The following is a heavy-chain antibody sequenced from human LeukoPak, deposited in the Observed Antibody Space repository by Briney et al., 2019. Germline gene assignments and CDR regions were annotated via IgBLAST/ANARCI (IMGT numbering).Heavy chain of an antibody. CDR1: GYTFTSYY. Sequence: VASVKVSCKASGYTFTSYYMHWVRQAPGQGLEWMGIINPSGGSTSYAQKFQGRVTMTRDTSTSTVYMELSSLRSEDTAVYHCARDLAGYSYGGYYYYGMDVWGQGTTVTVSS. CDR3: ARDLAGYSYGGYYYYGMDV. V-gene: IGHV1-46*01. CDR2: INPSGGST. J-gene: IGHJ6*02. D-gene: IGHD5-18*01.